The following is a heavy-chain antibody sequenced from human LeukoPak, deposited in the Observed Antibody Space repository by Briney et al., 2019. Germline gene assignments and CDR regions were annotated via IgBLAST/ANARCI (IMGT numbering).Heavy chain of an antibody. Sequence: SETLSLTCTVSGGSISSYYGSWIRQPPGKGLEWIGYIYYSGSTNYNPSLKSRVTISVDTSKNQFSLKLSSVTAADTAVYYCARSSIAARRWWFDPWGQGTLVTVSS. CDR3: ARSSIAARRWWFDP. J-gene: IGHJ5*02. D-gene: IGHD6-6*01. CDR2: IYYSGST. V-gene: IGHV4-59*01. CDR1: GGSISSYY.